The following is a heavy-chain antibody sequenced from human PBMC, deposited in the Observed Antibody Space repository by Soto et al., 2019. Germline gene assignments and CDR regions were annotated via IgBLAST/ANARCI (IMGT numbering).Heavy chain of an antibody. J-gene: IGHJ4*02. CDR3: ARLSTCYYDSSGYLLGTHWYYFDY. CDR2: IYYSGST. CDR1: GGSISSSSYY. D-gene: IGHD3-22*01. Sequence: PSETLSLTCTVSGGSISSSSYYWGWIRQPPGKGLEWIGSIYYSGSTYYNPSLKSRVTISVDTSKNQFSLKLSSVTAADTAVYYCARLSTCYYDSSGYLLGTHWYYFDYWGQGTLVTVSS. V-gene: IGHV4-39*01.